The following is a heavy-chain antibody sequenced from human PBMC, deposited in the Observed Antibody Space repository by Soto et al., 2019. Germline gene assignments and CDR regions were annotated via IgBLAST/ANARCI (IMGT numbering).Heavy chain of an antibody. CDR2: IDYRGNT. D-gene: IGHD7-27*01. CDR1: GGSFSAYH. V-gene: IGHV4-34*01. J-gene: IGHJ4*02. Sequence: QVQLQQWGAGDLKPSATLSLTCAVYGGSFSAYHWSWIRQAPGEGLEWIGEIDYRGNTNYIPSLRSRVSLSVDTSKNQFSLQLNAVTAADTAVYFCERSMNEHTNHHWGFDYWGRGTRVTVSS. CDR3: ERSMNEHTNHHWGFDY.